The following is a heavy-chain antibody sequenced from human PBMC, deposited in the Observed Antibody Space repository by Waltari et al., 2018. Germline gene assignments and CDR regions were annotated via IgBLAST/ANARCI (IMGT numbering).Heavy chain of an antibody. J-gene: IGHJ6*02. Sequence: QVQLVQSGAEVKKPGASVTVSCKASGYTFTGYHMTWVRQAPGQGLEWMGWINPNSGGTNYAQKFQGWVTMTRDTSISTAYMELSRLRSDDTAVYYCAREAHQGYYGMDVWGQGTTVTVSS. CDR3: AREAHQGYYGMDV. V-gene: IGHV1-2*04. CDR2: INPNSGGT. CDR1: GYTFTGYH.